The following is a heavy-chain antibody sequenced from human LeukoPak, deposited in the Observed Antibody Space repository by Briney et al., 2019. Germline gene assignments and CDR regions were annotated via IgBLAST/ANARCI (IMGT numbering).Heavy chain of an antibody. V-gene: IGHV3-23*01. Sequence: GGSLRHSCAASGFTFSNYGMTWVRQAPGKGLEWVSAISGSAGSTYYAASVKGRFTISRDNSKNTLYLQMDSLRVEDTAVYYCAKEEAVAGPFDYWGQGTLVTVSS. CDR3: AKEEAVAGPFDY. CDR1: GFTFSNYG. CDR2: ISGSAGST. D-gene: IGHD6-19*01. J-gene: IGHJ4*02.